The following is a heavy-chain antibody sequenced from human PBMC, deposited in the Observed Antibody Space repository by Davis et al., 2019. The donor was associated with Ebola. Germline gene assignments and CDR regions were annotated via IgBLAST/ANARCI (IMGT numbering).Heavy chain of an antibody. CDR1: GFTFSSYG. CDR2: IWYDGSNK. V-gene: IGHV3-30*02. CDR3: AVDPNWQFGY. J-gene: IGHJ4*02. Sequence: GESLKISCAASGFTFSSYGMHWVRQAPGKGLEWVAVIWYDGSNKYYADSVKGRFTISRDNSKNTLYLQMNSLRFEDTAVYYCAVDPNWQFGYWGQGILVTVSS. D-gene: IGHD1-1*01.